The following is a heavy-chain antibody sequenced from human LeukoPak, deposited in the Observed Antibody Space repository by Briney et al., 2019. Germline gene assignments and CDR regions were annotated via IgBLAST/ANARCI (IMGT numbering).Heavy chain of an antibody. CDR2: IRSKAYGGTT. CDR1: GFTFSDYY. CDR3: TRRYNYDSSGYYYVRDAFDI. Sequence: GGSLRLSCAASGFTFSDYYMCWIRQAPGKGREWVGFIRSKAYGGTTKNAASVKGRFTISRDDSRSIAYLQMNSLKTEDTAVYYCTRRYNYDSSGYYYVRDAFDIWGQGTMVTVSS. D-gene: IGHD3-22*01. V-gene: IGHV3-49*03. J-gene: IGHJ3*02.